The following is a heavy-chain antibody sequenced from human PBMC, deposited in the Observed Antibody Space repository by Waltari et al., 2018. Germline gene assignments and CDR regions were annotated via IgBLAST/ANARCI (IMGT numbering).Heavy chain of an antibody. Sequence: QVQLVESGGGMVQPGTSLRLSCGASGFTFSSYDMHWVRQAPGKGLEWVEVNSYDGINTNYEDSVEGRFTISRDNSKNTLSLQVNSLRAEDTAIYYCAKNQYDILTGYSNYYYYGLDVWGQGTTVSVSS. J-gene: IGHJ6*02. D-gene: IGHD3-9*01. CDR1: GFTFSSYD. V-gene: IGHV3-33*06. CDR2: NSYDGINT. CDR3: AKNQYDILTGYSNYYYYGLDV.